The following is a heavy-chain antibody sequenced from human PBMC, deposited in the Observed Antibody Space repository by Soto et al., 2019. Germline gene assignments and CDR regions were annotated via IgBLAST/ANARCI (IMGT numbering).Heavy chain of an antibody. V-gene: IGHV1-2*04. J-gene: IGHJ6*02. CDR2: INPNSGKT. D-gene: IGHD6-19*01. Sequence: QVLLVQSGAEVKKPGASLKVSCKASGYTFIAYYIHWVRQVPGQGLEWMGRINPNSGKTNYPQKFQGWVTLTRDTSINTAYMELSRLRPDDTAVYYCARNPSGSHYYYGLDVWGQGTTVTVSS. CDR1: GYTFIAYY. CDR3: ARNPSGSHYYYGLDV.